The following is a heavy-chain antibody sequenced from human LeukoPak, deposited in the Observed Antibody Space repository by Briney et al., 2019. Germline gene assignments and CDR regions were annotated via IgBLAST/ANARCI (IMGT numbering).Heavy chain of an antibody. Sequence: GGSLRLSCAASGFTFDDYAMHWVRQAPGKGLEWVSLISWDGGSTYYADSVKGRFTISRDNSKNTLYLQMNSLRAEDTAVYYCARDLGSSYGMDVWGQGTTVTVSS. J-gene: IGHJ6*02. CDR3: ARDLGSSYGMDV. D-gene: IGHD6-13*01. V-gene: IGHV3-43D*03. CDR2: ISWDGGST. CDR1: GFTFDDYA.